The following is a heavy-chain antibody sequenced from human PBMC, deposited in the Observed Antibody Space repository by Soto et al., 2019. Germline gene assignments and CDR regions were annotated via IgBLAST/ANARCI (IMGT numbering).Heavy chain of an antibody. CDR3: ASGENGYNKFYFDF. CDR1: GVSIISHY. J-gene: IGHJ4*02. D-gene: IGHD5-12*01. V-gene: IGHV3-53*01. Sequence: EVRLVESGGGLIQPGGSLRLSCAASGVSIISHYMAWVRQAPGKGLEWISLIYAGGSTFYADSVKGRFTISRDNSKNTLYLQMDSLTAEDTAMYYCASGENGYNKFYFDFWGQGTLVTVSS. CDR2: IYAGGST.